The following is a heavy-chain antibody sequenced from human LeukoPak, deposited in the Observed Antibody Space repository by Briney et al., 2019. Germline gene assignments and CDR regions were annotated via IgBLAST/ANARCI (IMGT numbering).Heavy chain of an antibody. J-gene: IGHJ4*02. D-gene: IGHD6-13*01. V-gene: IGHV4-59*11. CDR2: IYYSGST. CDR1: GGSISSHY. CDR3: ARVSYFPYSGSWYHVDY. Sequence: SETLCLTCTVSGGSISSHYWSWIRQPPGKGLEWIGYIYYSGSTNYNPSLKSRVTISVDTSKNQFSLKLSSVTAADTAVYYCARVSYFPYSGSWYHVDYWGQGTLVTVSS.